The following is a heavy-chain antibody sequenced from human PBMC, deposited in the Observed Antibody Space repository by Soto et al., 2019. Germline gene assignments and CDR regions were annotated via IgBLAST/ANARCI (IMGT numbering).Heavy chain of an antibody. J-gene: IGHJ3*02. CDR2: VFYSGST. D-gene: IGHD3-22*01. V-gene: IGHV4-59*01. Sequence: SETLSLTCTVSGASITSSYWSWIRQSPGKRLEWIGFVFYSGSTNYNPSLESRVTISVDTSKNQLSLKLKSVTAADTAVYYCARGYYDSSGQSNTFDIWGQGTMVTVSS. CDR3: ARGYYDSSGQSNTFDI. CDR1: GASITSSY.